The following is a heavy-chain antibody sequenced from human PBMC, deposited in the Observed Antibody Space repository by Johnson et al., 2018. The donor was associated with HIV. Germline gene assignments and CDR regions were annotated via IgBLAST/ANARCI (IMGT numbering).Heavy chain of an antibody. Sequence: EVQLVESGGGLVQPGRSLRLSCAASGFSFDDYAMHWVRQVAGKGLEWVSVIYSGGSPYYADSVKGRFTISRDNAKNTLYLQMNSLRAEDTAVYYCARGGGRSYEAFDIWGQGTMVTVSS. J-gene: IGHJ3*02. D-gene: IGHD2-15*01. CDR3: ARGGGRSYEAFDI. V-gene: IGHV3-9*01. CDR1: GFSFDDYA. CDR2: IYSGGSP.